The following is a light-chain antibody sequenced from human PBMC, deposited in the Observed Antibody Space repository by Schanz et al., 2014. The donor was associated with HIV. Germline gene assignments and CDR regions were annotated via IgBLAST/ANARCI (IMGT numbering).Light chain of an antibody. V-gene: IGLV2-14*03. J-gene: IGLJ2*01. CDR2: DVS. CDR1: SSDVGGHDY. CDR3: SSYTSSSTLV. Sequence: QSALTQPASVSGSPGQSITISCTGDSSDVGGHDYVSWYQQFPDRAPKLMIYDVSNRPSGVSNRFSGSKSGNTASLTISGLQAEDEADYYCSSYTSSSTLVFGGGTKLTVL.